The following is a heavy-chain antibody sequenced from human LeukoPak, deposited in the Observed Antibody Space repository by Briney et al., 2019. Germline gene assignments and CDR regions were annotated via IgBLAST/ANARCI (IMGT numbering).Heavy chain of an antibody. CDR1: GFTFSSYW. CDR3: ARSTLRFLEGDESYYYMDV. J-gene: IGHJ6*03. V-gene: IGHV3-7*01. Sequence: GGSLRLSCAASGFTFSSYWMSWVRQAPGKGLEWVANIKQDGSEKYYVDSVKGRFTISRDNAKNSLYLQMNSLRAEDTAVYYCARSTLRFLEGDESYYYMDVRGKGTTVTVSS. CDR2: IKQDGSEK. D-gene: IGHD3-3*01.